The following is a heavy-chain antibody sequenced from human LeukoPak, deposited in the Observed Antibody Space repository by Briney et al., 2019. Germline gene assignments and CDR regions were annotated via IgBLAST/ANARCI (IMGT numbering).Heavy chain of an antibody. V-gene: IGHV7-4-1*02. Sequence: ASVKVSRKASGYTFNKYAINWVRQAPGQGLEWMGWINTNTGNPSYARDFTGRFVFSLDTSVSTAYLQISSLKAEDTAVYYCAREGGGYDSSGYTYYYYYGMDVWGQGTTVTVSS. J-gene: IGHJ6*02. CDR3: AREGGGYDSSGYTYYYYYGMDV. CDR1: GYTFNKYA. D-gene: IGHD3-22*01. CDR2: INTNTGNP.